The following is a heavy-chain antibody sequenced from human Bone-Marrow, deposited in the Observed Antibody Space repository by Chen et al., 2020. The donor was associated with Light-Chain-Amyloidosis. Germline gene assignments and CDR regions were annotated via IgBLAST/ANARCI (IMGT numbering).Heavy chain of an antibody. D-gene: IGHD5-12*01. J-gene: IGHJ4*02. CDR3: ARRRDGSNFDY. Sequence: SGPEVKKPGESLKISCKGSGYTFPNYWIGWVRQMPGKGLEWMGVIYPDDSDARYSPSFEGQVTISADKSITTAYLQWRSLKASDTAMYYCARRRDGSNFDYWGQGTLVTVSS. V-gene: IGHV5-51*01. CDR1: GYTFPNYW. CDR2: IYPDDSDA.